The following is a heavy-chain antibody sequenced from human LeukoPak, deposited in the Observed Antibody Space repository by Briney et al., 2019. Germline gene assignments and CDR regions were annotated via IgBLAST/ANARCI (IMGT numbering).Heavy chain of an antibody. Sequence: GGSLRLSCAASGFTFSSYAMSWVRQAPGKGLEWVSAISGSGGSTYYADSVKGRFTISRDNSKNTLYLQMNSLRVEDTAVYYCVRGPDYGSRSDYLDYWGQGTLVTVSS. D-gene: IGHD3-10*01. CDR2: ISGSGGST. CDR1: GFTFSSYA. V-gene: IGHV3-23*01. CDR3: VRGPDYGSRSDYLDY. J-gene: IGHJ4*02.